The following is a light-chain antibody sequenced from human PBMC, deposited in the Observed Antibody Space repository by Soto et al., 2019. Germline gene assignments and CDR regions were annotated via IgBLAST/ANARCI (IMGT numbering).Light chain of an antibody. CDR1: QSVSRH. CDR2: DAS. J-gene: IGKJ5*01. CDR3: QQRHMWPIT. Sequence: EILLTQSPGTLALSPGEGATVSCRAGQSVSRHLAWYQQKRGQAPRLLIYDASSRSSGIPARFSGRGSGTDFTLTISSLEPEDSAVYYCQQRHMWPITFGQGTRLEIK. V-gene: IGKV3-11*01.